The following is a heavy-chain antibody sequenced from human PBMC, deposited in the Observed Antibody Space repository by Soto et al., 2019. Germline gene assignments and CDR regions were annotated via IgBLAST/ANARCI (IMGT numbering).Heavy chain of an antibody. V-gene: IGHV3-23*01. CDR2: ISGSGGST. CDR3: AKELSSRGEDILTGYYYYGMDV. Sequence: GGSLRLSCAASGFTFSSYAMSWVRQAPGKGLEWVSAISGSGGSTYYADSVKGRFTISRDNSKNTLYLQMNSLRAEDTAVYYCAKELSSRGEDILTGYYYYGMDVWGQGTTVTVSS. D-gene: IGHD3-9*01. J-gene: IGHJ6*02. CDR1: GFTFSSYA.